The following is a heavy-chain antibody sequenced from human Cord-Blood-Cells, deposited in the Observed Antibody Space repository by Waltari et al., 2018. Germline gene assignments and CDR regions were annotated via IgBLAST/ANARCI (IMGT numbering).Heavy chain of an antibody. V-gene: IGHV1-8*01. J-gene: IGHJ4*02. CDR1: GYTFTSYD. D-gene: IGHD6-6*01. CDR2: MNPNSGNT. Sequence: QVQLVQSGAEVKKPGASVKVSCKASGYTFTSYDINWVRQATGQGLEWMGWMNPNSGNTVYAQKFQGRVTMTRNTSISTAYMELSSLRSEDTAVYYCAKFSGAARRNFIDYWGQGTLVTVSS. CDR3: AKFSGAARRNFIDY.